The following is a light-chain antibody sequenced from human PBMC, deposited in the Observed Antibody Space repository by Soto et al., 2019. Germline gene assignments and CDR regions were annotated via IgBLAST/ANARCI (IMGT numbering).Light chain of an antibody. CDR3: QQSYNSPWT. CDR1: QSISRY. Sequence: DIQMTQSPSSLSPSLGDRVTITCRASQSISRYLNWYQQKIGQAPKLLIYGASTLQTGVPSRFSGSGSGTDFTLTISGLQPDDFATYYCQQSYNSPWTFGQGTQVEIK. J-gene: IGKJ1*01. V-gene: IGKV1-39*01. CDR2: GAS.